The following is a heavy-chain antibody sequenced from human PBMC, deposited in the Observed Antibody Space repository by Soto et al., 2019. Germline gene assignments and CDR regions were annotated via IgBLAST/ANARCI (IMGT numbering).Heavy chain of an antibody. CDR3: ARAWTYGGNSFDY. CDR2: LYYGRSA. J-gene: IGHJ4*02. Sequence: SETLSLTCAVSGDSISTYYCMWIRQPPGKGLESIGYLYYGRSANYNPSLKSRVTLSVDTSTNQCSLTLSSVTAADTAVYYCARAWTYGGNSFDYWGQGTLVTVSS. D-gene: IGHD4-17*01. V-gene: IGHV4-59*04. CDR1: GDSISTYY.